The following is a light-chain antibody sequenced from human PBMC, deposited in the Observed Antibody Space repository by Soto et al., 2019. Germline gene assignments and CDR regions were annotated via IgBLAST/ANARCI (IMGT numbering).Light chain of an antibody. CDR3: HQRGTWPET. CDR1: QSVSTY. Sequence: EIVLTQFPATLSLSPGERATLSSRASQSVSTYLAWYQQKPGQAPRLLIYGASNRATGIPARFSGSGSGTDFTLTIGSLEPEDSAVYYCHQRGTWPETFGQGTKVEIK. CDR2: GAS. J-gene: IGKJ1*01. V-gene: IGKV3-11*01.